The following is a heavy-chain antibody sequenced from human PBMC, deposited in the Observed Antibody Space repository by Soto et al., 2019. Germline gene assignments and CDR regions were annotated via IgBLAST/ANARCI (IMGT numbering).Heavy chain of an antibody. CDR1: GGTFSSYP. D-gene: IGHD5-18*01. CDR3: ARGANTGYSYGTYYYYYGMDV. CDR2: IIPIFGTS. J-gene: IGHJ6*02. Sequence: GDSDKVSCKAYGGTFSSYPMSRVRQAPGQRLQRTGSIIPIFGTSNYAQKFQGRATITADKSISTANMEPSSLRSEDTAVYYCARGANTGYSYGTYYYYYGMDVWGQGTTVTTS. V-gene: IGHV1-69*06.